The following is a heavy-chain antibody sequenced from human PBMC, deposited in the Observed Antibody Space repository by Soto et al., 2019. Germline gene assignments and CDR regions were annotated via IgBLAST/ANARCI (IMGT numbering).Heavy chain of an antibody. CDR1: GFTFDDYA. Sequence: GGSLRLSCTASGFTFDDYAMHWVRQGPGRGLEWVSGITWNSGKIAYADSVKGRFTIARDDDNNSLYLQMNSLRPEDTALYYCVKDSYADFHRVLSTDEYFFDYWGHGTLVPVSS. CDR3: VKDSYADFHRVLSTDEYFFDY. D-gene: IGHD2-15*01. J-gene: IGHJ4*01. V-gene: IGHV3-9*01. CDR2: ITWNSGKI.